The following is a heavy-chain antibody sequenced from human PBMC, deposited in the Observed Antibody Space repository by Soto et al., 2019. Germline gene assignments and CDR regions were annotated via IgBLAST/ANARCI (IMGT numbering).Heavy chain of an antibody. J-gene: IGHJ6*02. Sequence: EVHLLESGGDLVQPGGSLRLSCTASELTFSTYAMSWVRQAPGKGLVWVSAIGGSGTGGRTYYADSVKGRFTISRDNSKNTVYLQTNSLRADDTAVYYGAKSPWGLDGYNSDYYGLDVWGQGTMVTVSS. CDR1: ELTFSTYA. D-gene: IGHD5-12*01. V-gene: IGHV3-23*01. CDR2: IGGSGTGGRT. CDR3: AKSPWGLDGYNSDYYGLDV.